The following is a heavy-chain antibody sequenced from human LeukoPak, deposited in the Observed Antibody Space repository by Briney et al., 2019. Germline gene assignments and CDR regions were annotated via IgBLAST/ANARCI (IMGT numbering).Heavy chain of an antibody. CDR3: ARESHSSWCGPNWFDP. CDR1: GYSFTSYW. CDR2: TDPSDSYT. D-gene: IGHD6-13*01. V-gene: IGHV5-10-1*01. Sequence: GESLKISCKGSGYSFTSYWISWVRQMPGKGLEWMGRTDPSDSYTNYSPSFQGHVTISADKSISTAYLQWSSLKASDTAMYYCARESHSSWCGPNWFDPWGQGTLVTVSS. J-gene: IGHJ5*02.